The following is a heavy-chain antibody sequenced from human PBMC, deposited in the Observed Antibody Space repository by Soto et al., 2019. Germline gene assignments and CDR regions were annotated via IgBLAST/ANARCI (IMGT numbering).Heavy chain of an antibody. CDR3: AGLEWGSYRGDY. CDR1: GFTFSSYS. V-gene: IGHV3-48*02. D-gene: IGHD3-16*02. J-gene: IGHJ4*02. CDR2: ISSSSSTK. Sequence: EVQLVESGGGLVQPGGSLRLSCAASGFTFSSYSMNWVRQAPGKGLEWVSYISSSSSTKYYADSVKGRFTISRDNAKNSLYLHMNSLRDEDTAVYFCAGLEWGSYRGDYWGQGPQVTVSS.